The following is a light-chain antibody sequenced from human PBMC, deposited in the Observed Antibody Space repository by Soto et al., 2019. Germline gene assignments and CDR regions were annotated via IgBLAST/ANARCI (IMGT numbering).Light chain of an antibody. CDR2: DAS. CDR3: QQYNSYSIT. Sequence: VQMTQSPSTLSASVGDRVTITCRASQSISSWLAWYQQKPGKAPNLLIYDASSLESGVPSRFSCSGSGTEFTLTISSLQPDDFATYYCQQYNSYSITFGQGTRLE. V-gene: IGKV1-5*01. CDR1: QSISSW. J-gene: IGKJ5*01.